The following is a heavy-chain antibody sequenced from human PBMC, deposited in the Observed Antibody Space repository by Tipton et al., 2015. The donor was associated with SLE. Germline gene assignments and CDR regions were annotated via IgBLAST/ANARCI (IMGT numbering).Heavy chain of an antibody. CDR2: IYHSGST. J-gene: IGHJ6*03. D-gene: IGHD3-10*01. CDR3: ARDSSGPYYYYYMDV. CDR1: GYSISSGYY. V-gene: IGHV4-38-2*02. Sequence: TLSLTCAVSGYSISSGYYWGWIRQPPGKGLEWIGSIYHSGSTYYNPSLKSRVTISVDTSKNQFSLKLSSVTAADTAVYYCARDSSGPYYYYYMDVWGKGTTVTVSS.